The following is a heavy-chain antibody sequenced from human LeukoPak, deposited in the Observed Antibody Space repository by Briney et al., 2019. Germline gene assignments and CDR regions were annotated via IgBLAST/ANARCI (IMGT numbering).Heavy chain of an antibody. Sequence: ASVKVSCKASGFTLTDYIHWVRQDPRQGLQWLGWIKPNSGDTDYAQKFQGRVTMTRDTSISTVYMELSSLRSDDTAVYYCARDINGYYYDSHGYYPTDLWGQGTLVTVSS. CDR3: ARDINGYYYDSHGYYPTDL. J-gene: IGHJ5*02. CDR2: IKPNSGDT. D-gene: IGHD3-22*01. CDR1: GFTLTDY. V-gene: IGHV1-2*02.